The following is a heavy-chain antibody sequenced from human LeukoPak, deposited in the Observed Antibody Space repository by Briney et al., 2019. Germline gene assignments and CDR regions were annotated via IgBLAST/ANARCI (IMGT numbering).Heavy chain of an antibody. Sequence: GGSLRLSCAASGFTFSSYAMSWVRQAPGKGLEWVSAISGSGGSTYYADSVKGRFTISRDNSKNTLYLQMSSLRAGDTAVYYCAKPSRDGYNYYFDYWGQGTLVTVSS. CDR3: AKPSRDGYNYYFDY. J-gene: IGHJ4*02. V-gene: IGHV3-23*01. CDR1: GFTFSSYA. D-gene: IGHD5-24*01. CDR2: ISGSGGST.